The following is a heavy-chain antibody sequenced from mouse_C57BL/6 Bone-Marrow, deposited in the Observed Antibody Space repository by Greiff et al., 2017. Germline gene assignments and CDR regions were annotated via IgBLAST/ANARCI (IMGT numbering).Heavy chain of an antibody. CDR1: GYTFTSYG. CDR3: ARKRAITTVVALYYYAMDY. CDR2: IYPRSGNT. Sequence: QVQLQQSGAELARPGASVKLSCKASGYTFTSYGISWVKQRTGQGLEWIGEIYPRSGNTYYNEKFKGKATLTADKSSSTAYMELRSLTSEDSAVYFCARKRAITTVVALYYYAMDYWGQGTSVTVSS. D-gene: IGHD1-1*01. V-gene: IGHV1-81*01. J-gene: IGHJ4*01.